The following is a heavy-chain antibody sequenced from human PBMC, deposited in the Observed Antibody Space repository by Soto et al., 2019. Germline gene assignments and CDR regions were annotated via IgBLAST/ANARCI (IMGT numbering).Heavy chain of an antibody. Sequence: PGESLKISCKVSGYSFTNSWIAWVRQMPGKGLEWLGIIYPGDSDTRYSPSFQGQVTISADKSISTAYLQWSSLKASDTAMYYCAGGGVRGVITRTRDYYGMDVWGQGTTVTVSS. D-gene: IGHD3-10*01. CDR3: AGGGVRGVITRTRDYYGMDV. CDR2: IYPGDSDT. V-gene: IGHV5-51*01. CDR1: GYSFTNSW. J-gene: IGHJ6*02.